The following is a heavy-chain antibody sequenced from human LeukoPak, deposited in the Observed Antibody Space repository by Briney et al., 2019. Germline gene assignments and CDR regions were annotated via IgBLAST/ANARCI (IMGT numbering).Heavy chain of an antibody. J-gene: IGHJ4*02. CDR3: YLSGSFDY. D-gene: IGHD1-26*01. CDR1: GYSFSSYW. Sequence: GGSLRLSCAGSGYSFSSYWMHWVRQAPGKGLVWVSRINRDGSDSAYADSVKGRLTISRDNAKNMLYLQMNSLGVEDTAVYYCYLSGSFDYWGQGTLVTVSS. CDR2: INRDGSDS. V-gene: IGHV3-74*01.